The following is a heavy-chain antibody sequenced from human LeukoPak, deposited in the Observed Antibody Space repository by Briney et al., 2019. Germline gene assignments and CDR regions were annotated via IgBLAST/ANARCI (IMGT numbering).Heavy chain of an antibody. V-gene: IGHV3-23*01. CDR3: ATASRGYTADDFSFDY. CDR2: INTGDIT. Sequence: GGSLRLSCAASGFTFDYSAMTWVRQAPEKGLEWVSTINTGDITFYANSVKGRFTISRDSSKNTLYLQMNSLKADDTAVYYCATASRGYTADDFSFDYWGQGTLVTVSS. J-gene: IGHJ4*02. D-gene: IGHD5-12*01. CDR1: GFTFDYSA.